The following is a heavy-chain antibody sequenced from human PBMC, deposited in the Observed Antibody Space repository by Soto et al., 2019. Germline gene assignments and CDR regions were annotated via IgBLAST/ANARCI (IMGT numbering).Heavy chain of an antibody. J-gene: IGHJ4*02. CDR2: IYFSGST. V-gene: IGHV4-39*01. Sequence: SETLSLTCIVSGDSINSTSYYWGWIRQPPGQGLECIASIYFSGSTYNNPSLKSRLTVSVDTSKSQFSLKLSSVTAADTALYYCARQRIVAAGTFVDYWGQGSLVTVSS. CDR1: GDSINSTSYY. CDR3: ARQRIVAAGTFVDY. D-gene: IGHD6-13*01.